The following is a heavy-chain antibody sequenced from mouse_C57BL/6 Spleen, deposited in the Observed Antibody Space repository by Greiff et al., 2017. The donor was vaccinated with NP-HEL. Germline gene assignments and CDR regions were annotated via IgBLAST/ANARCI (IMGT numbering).Heavy chain of an antibody. CDR3: ARERGDYDWYFDV. Sequence: QVHVKQSGAELVKPGASVKISCKASGYAFSSYWMNWVKQRPGKGLEWIGQIYPGDGDTNYNGKFKGKATLTADKSSSTAYMQLSSLTSEDSAVYFCARERGDYDWYFDVWGTGTTVTVSS. CDR2: IYPGDGDT. J-gene: IGHJ1*03. D-gene: IGHD2-4*01. V-gene: IGHV1-80*01. CDR1: GYAFSSYW.